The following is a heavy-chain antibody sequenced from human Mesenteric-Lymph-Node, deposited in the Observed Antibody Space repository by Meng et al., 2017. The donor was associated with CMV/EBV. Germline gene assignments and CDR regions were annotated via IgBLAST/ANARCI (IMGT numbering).Heavy chain of an antibody. CDR2: IYYSGST. CDR3: ARVVHNWFDP. J-gene: IGHJ5*02. CDR1: VGAVSSGDYF. V-gene: IGHV4-30-4*08. Sequence: TSTVSVGAVSSGDYFWSWIRQPPGKGLEWIAYIYYSGSTYYNPSLKSRLTLSVDMSKNQFSLKLSSVTAADTAVYYCARVVHNWFDPWGQGTLVTVSS.